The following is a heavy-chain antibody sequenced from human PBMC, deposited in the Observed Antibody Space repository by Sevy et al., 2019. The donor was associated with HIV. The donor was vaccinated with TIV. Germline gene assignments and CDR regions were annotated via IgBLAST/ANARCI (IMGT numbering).Heavy chain of an antibody. J-gene: IGHJ4*02. V-gene: IGHV1-46*03. CDR1: GYTFTSYY. CDR3: ARGTGYTPDFDY. Sequence: ASVKVSCKASGYTFTSYYIHWVRQAPGQGLEWMGIINPSGGSASYPQNFQDRVTMTRDTSTSTVYMELSSLRSDDTAVYYCARGTGYTPDFDYWGQGTLVIVSS. CDR2: INPSGGSA. D-gene: IGHD5-12*01.